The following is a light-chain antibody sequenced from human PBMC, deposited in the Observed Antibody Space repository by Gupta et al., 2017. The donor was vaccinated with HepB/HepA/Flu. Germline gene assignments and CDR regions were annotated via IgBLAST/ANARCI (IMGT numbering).Light chain of an antibody. CDR2: GSS. CDR3: QKYNSAPVI. V-gene: IGKV1-27*01. CDR1: QAMSNY. J-gene: IGKJ5*01. Sequence: DIQLTQSPSSLSASIGDAVTITCRASQAMSNYLAWYQQRPGSIPKLLIFGSSNLHSGVPTRFSGSGSGTHFTLTINDVQPEDFAPYFCQKYNSAPVIFGQGTRVEIK.